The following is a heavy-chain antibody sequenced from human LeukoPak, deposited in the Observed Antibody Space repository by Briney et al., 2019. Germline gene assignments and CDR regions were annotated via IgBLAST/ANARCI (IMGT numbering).Heavy chain of an antibody. V-gene: IGHV4-4*09. CDR3: AKILGSGVWYGFDI. Sequence: SETLSLTCSVTGGSVNSYYWSWIRQPPGKGLEWIGYIYTTGRTNYNPSLKSRVTISVDTSKNQFSLKLSSVTAADTAVYYCAKILGSGVWYGFDIWGQGTMVTVSS. CDR1: GGSVNSYY. CDR2: IYTTGRT. J-gene: IGHJ3*02. D-gene: IGHD7-27*01.